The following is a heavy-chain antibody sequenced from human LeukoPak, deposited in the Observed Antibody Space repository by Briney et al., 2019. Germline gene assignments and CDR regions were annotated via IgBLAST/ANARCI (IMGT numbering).Heavy chain of an antibody. Sequence: GGSLRLSCAASGFTFDDYAMHWVRQAPGKGLEWVSGISWNSGSIGYADSVKGRFTISRDNAKNSLYLQMNSLRAEDTAVYYCARDPCSGSYGAYYYYMDVWGKGTTVTISS. V-gene: IGHV3-9*01. J-gene: IGHJ6*03. CDR2: ISWNSGSI. D-gene: IGHD1-26*01. CDR1: GFTFDDYA. CDR3: ARDPCSGSYGAYYYYMDV.